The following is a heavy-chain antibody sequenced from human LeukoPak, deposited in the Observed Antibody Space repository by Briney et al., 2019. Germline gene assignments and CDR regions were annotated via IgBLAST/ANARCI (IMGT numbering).Heavy chain of an antibody. CDR1: GFPFSGYG. CDR3: ATEYDNLDDYFDY. J-gene: IGHJ4*02. D-gene: IGHD1-1*01. Sequence: PGRSLRLSCTASGFPFSGYGMHWVRQAPGKGPEWVAAISSDGSKKDYADSVKGRFSISRDKSKNTLYLQMNSLRPEDTAVYYCATEYDNLDDYFDYWGQGTLVIVPS. CDR2: ISSDGSKK. V-gene: IGHV3-30*03.